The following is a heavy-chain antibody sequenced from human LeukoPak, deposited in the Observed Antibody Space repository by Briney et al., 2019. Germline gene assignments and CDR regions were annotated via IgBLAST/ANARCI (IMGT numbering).Heavy chain of an antibody. CDR1: GGSFSGDY. D-gene: IGHD3-16*02. Sequence: PSETLSLTCAVYGGSFSGDYLTWIRQPPGKGLEWIGEVNHSGSTNYNPSLKSRVTISVDTSKSQFSLKLNSVTAADTAVYYCATRSFRWRVYDYWGQGTPVTVSS. CDR2: VNHSGST. V-gene: IGHV4-34*01. J-gene: IGHJ4*02. CDR3: ATRSFRWRVYDY.